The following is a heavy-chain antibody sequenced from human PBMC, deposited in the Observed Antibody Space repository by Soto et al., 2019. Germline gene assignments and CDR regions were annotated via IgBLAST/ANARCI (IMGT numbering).Heavy chain of an antibody. Sequence: SETLSLTCTVSGGSNIRDGYYWSWIRQHPGKGLEWIAYISYSGSSYSNPSLKSRVTISADTSKNQFSLRLTSVTAADTAVYYCARDTPMAFDSWGQGTLVTVSS. D-gene: IGHD5-18*01. V-gene: IGHV4-31*03. CDR1: GGSNIRDGYY. CDR2: ISYSGSS. J-gene: IGHJ4*02. CDR3: ARDTPMAFDS.